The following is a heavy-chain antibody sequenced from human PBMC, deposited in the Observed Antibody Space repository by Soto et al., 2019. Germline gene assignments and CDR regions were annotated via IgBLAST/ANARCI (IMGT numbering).Heavy chain of an antibody. CDR2: TYYRSKWYN. V-gene: IGHV6-1*01. Sequence: QVQLQQSGPGLVKPSQTLSLTCAISEDSVSSNSAAWSWIRQSPSRGLEWLGRTYYRSKWYNDYAESVKSRITINTDTSKNQFSLQLNSVTAEDSAVYYCARAVGDNAFDIWGQGTMVTVSS. D-gene: IGHD2-21*02. J-gene: IGHJ3*02. CDR3: ARAVGDNAFDI. CDR1: EDSVSSNSAA.